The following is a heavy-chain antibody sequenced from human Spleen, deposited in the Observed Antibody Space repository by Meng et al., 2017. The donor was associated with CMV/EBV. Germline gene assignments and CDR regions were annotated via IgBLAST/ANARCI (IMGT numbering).Heavy chain of an antibody. CDR1: GFTFSDYY. CDR2: ISGSGSTE. J-gene: IGHJ4*02. Sequence: CCVVSGFTFSDYYMNWIRQAPGKGLEWITYISGSGSTEYYADSVRGRFTISRDNAKNSLYLQMNSLRAEDTAVYYCARVNSYGYIDYWGQGTLVTVSS. CDR3: ARVNSYGYIDY. D-gene: IGHD5-18*01. V-gene: IGHV3-11*04.